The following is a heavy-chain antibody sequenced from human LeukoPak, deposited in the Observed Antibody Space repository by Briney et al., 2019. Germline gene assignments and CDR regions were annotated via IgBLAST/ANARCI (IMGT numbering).Heavy chain of an antibody. CDR2: IYHSGST. D-gene: IGHD3-10*01. Sequence: PSETLSLTCAVSGGSISSSNWWSWVRQPPGKGLEWIGEIYHSGSTNYNPSLKSRVTISVDKSKNQFSLKLSSVTAADTAVYYCARGDGSGSKYYYYYGMDVWGQGTTVTVSS. J-gene: IGHJ6*02. V-gene: IGHV4-4*02. CDR3: ARGDGSGSKYYYYYGMDV. CDR1: GGSISSSNW.